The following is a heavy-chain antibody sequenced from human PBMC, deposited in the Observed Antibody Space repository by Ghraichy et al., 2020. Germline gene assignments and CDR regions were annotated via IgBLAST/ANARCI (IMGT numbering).Heavy chain of an antibody. CDR2: IRSKAYGGTT. D-gene: IGHD6-13*01. V-gene: IGHV3-49*03. Sequence: GGSLRLSCTASGFTFGDYAMSWFRQAPGKGLEWVGFIRSKAYGGTTEYAASVKGRFTISRDDSKSIAYLQMNSLKTEDTAVYYCTRSIAAAGNEYYFDYWGQGTLVTVSS. CDR3: TRSIAAAGNEYYFDY. J-gene: IGHJ4*02. CDR1: GFTFGDYA.